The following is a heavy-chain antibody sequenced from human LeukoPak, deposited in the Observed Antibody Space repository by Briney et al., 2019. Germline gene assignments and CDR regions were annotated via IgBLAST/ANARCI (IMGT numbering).Heavy chain of an antibody. CDR3: ARTGAQWLPFDY. Sequence: PSETLSLTCTVSGGSISSSSYYWGWIRQPPGKGLEWIGSIYYSGSTYYNPSLKSRVTISVDTSKNQFSLKLSSVTAADTAVYYCARTGAQWLPFDYWGQGTLVTVSS. D-gene: IGHD3-22*01. CDR2: IYYSGST. V-gene: IGHV4-39*07. J-gene: IGHJ4*02. CDR1: GGSISSSSYY.